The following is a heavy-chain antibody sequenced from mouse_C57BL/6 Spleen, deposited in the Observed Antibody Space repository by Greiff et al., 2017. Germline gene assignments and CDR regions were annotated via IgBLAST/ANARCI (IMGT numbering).Heavy chain of an antibody. V-gene: IGHV1-26*01. CDR3: ARKAYYYGSSPFDY. Sequence: EVQLQQSGPELVKPGASVKISCKASGYTFTDYYMNWVKQSHGKSLEWIGDINPNNGGTSYNQKFKGKATLTVDKSSSTAYMELRSLTSEDSAVYYSARKAYYYGSSPFDYRGQGTTLTVSS. D-gene: IGHD1-1*01. CDR2: INPNNGGT. CDR1: GYTFTDYY. J-gene: IGHJ2*01.